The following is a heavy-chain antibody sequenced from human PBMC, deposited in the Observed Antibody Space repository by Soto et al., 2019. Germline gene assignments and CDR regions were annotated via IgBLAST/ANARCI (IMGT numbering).Heavy chain of an antibody. Sequence: GESLKISCKGSGYSFTSYWIGWVRQMPGKGLEWMGIIYPGDSDTRYSPSFQGQVTISADKSISTAYLQWSSLKASDTAMYYCGGGGFRRVIPQPRDYYGMAVWVQGTTVTVSS. V-gene: IGHV5-51*01. J-gene: IGHJ6*02. CDR3: GGGGFRRVIPQPRDYYGMAV. D-gene: IGHD3-10*01. CDR2: IYPGDSDT. CDR1: GYSFTSYW.